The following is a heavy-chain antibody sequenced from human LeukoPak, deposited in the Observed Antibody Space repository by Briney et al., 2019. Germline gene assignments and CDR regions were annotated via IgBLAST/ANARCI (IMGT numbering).Heavy chain of an antibody. CDR1: VGSFSGYY. V-gene: IGHV4-34*01. CDR3: ARAYCSGGSCYPDWYFDL. Sequence: PSETLSLTCAVYVGSFSGYYWSWIRQPPGKGLEWIGEINHSGSTNYNPSLKSRVTISVDTSKNQFSLKLSSVTAADTAVYYCARAYCSGGSCYPDWYFDLWGRGTLVTVSS. J-gene: IGHJ2*01. D-gene: IGHD2-15*01. CDR2: INHSGST.